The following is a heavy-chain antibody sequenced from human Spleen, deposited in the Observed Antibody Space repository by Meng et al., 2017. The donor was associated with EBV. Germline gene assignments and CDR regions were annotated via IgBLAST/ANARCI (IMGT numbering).Heavy chain of an antibody. CDR1: GITYENLW. D-gene: IGHD2-2*02. V-gene: IGHV3-15*01. J-gene: IGHJ1*01. Sequence: EVQLVEYGGGLVKHGGSVRRGCVVSGITYENLWMIWVRQAPGKGLEWIGLIKSRFHGGGTDIAAPVKGRFTVSSDDSKNTVFLQLTGLTIEDTGVYYCTTDPPYTEGRYSQHWGQGTLVTVSS. CDR2: IKSRFHGGGT. CDR3: TTDPPYTEGRYSQH.